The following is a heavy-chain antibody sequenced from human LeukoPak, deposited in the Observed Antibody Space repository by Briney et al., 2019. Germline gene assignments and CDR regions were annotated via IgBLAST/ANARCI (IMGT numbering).Heavy chain of an antibody. J-gene: IGHJ4*02. D-gene: IGHD5-12*01. Sequence: SETLSLTCAVYGGSFSGYYWSWIRQPPGKGPEWIGEINHSGSTNYNPSLKSRVTISVDTSKNQFSLKLSSVTAADTAVYYCARGRGLYSGYDLTYWGQGTLVTVSS. CDR2: INHSGST. CDR3: ARGRGLYSGYDLTY. V-gene: IGHV4-34*01. CDR1: GGSFSGYY.